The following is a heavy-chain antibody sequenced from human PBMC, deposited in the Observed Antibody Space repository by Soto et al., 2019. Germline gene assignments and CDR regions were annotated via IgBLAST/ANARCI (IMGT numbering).Heavy chain of an antibody. Sequence: QVQLVQSGAEVKKPGSSVKVSCKASGGTFSSYAISWVRQAPGQGLEWMGGIIPIFGTANYAQKFQGRVTITADEYTSTAYRELSSLRSEDTAVYYCARSQGYCSSTSCYGGGYYYYGMDVWGQGTTVTVSS. V-gene: IGHV1-69*01. CDR3: ARSQGYCSSTSCYGGGYYYYGMDV. D-gene: IGHD2-2*01. J-gene: IGHJ6*02. CDR2: IIPIFGTA. CDR1: GGTFSSYA.